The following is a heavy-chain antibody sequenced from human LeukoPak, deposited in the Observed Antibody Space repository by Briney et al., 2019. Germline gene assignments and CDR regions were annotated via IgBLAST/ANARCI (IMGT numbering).Heavy chain of an antibody. D-gene: IGHD3-22*01. J-gene: IGHJ3*02. CDR3: ARHDSSGYDAFDI. CDR1: GYTFTGYY. Sequence: ASVKVSCKASGYTFTGYYMHWVRQAPGQGLEWMGWINPNSGGTNYAQKFQGRVTMTRDMSISTAYMELSRLRSDDTAVYYCARHDSSGYDAFDIWGQGTMVTVSS. CDR2: INPNSGGT. V-gene: IGHV1-2*02.